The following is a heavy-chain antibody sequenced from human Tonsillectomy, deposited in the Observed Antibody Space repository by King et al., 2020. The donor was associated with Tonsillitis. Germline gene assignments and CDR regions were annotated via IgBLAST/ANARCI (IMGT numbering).Heavy chain of an antibody. J-gene: IGHJ3*02. CDR2: ISSSSSYT. V-gene: IGHV3-11*05. CDR1: GFRFRDYY. CDR3: ARVGTHWVAATRNAFDI. Sequence: VQLVESGGDLVKPGGSLRLSCAASGFRFRDYYMSWIRQAPGKGLEWVSYISSSSSYTNNADSVKGRFTISRDNAKNSLYLQMNSLRAEDTAVYYCARVGTHWVAATRNAFDIWGQGTMVTVSS. D-gene: IGHD2-15*01.